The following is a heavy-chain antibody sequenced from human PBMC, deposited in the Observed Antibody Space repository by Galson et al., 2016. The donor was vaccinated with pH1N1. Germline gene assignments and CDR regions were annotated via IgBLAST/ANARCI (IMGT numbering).Heavy chain of an antibody. V-gene: IGHV3-15*01. D-gene: IGHD1-1*01. CDR2: IKSKSDGGTT. Sequence: SLRLSCAASGFTFSNAWMSWVRQTPGKGLEWVGRIKSKSDGGTTHYAAPVKDRFIISRDDSKNKLYLQMNSLKTEDTAVYYCTREGGTTGGAFEIWGQGTMVTVSS. J-gene: IGHJ3*02. CDR3: TREGGTTGGAFEI. CDR1: GFTFSNAW.